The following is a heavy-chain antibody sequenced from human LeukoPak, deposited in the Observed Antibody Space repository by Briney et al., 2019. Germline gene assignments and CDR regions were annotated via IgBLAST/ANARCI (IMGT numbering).Heavy chain of an antibody. CDR3: ARHFHGSGYVVDF. CDR1: SGSITSTSYC. Sequence: SETLSPTCTVSSGSITSTSYCWGWIRQPPGKGLEWIGGIIYSGNTYYNPSLKSRVSISVDATKNQFSLKLTSVTAADTAVYFCARHFHGSGYVVDFWGQGTLVTVSS. V-gene: IGHV4-39*01. J-gene: IGHJ4*02. CDR2: IIYSGNT. D-gene: IGHD6-13*01.